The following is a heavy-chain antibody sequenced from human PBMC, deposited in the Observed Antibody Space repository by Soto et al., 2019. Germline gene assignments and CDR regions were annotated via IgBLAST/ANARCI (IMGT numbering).Heavy chain of an antibody. Sequence: PGGSLRLSCAASGFTFSSYGMHWVRQAPGKGLEWVAVISYDGSNKYYADSVKGRFTISRDNSKNTLYLQMNSLRAEDTAVYYCAKAPGIAAAGRFDYWGQGTLVTVS. CDR1: GFTFSSYG. CDR3: AKAPGIAAAGRFDY. D-gene: IGHD6-13*01. J-gene: IGHJ4*02. V-gene: IGHV3-30*18. CDR2: ISYDGSNK.